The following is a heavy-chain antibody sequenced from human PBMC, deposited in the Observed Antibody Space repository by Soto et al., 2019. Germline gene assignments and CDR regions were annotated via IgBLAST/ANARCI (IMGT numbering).Heavy chain of an antibody. Sequence: SETLSLTCTVSGGSISSGGYYWSWIRQHPGKGLEWIGYIYYSGSTYYNPSLKSRVTISVDTSKNQFSLKLSSVTAADTAVYYCARDVRLLTGDPHDAFDIWGQGTMVTVSS. J-gene: IGHJ3*02. D-gene: IGHD7-27*01. CDR2: IYYSGST. CDR1: GGSISSGGYY. V-gene: IGHV4-31*03. CDR3: ARDVRLLTGDPHDAFDI.